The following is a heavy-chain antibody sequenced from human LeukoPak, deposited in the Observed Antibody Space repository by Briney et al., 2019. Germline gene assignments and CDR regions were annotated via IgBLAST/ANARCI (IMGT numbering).Heavy chain of an antibody. CDR1: GFTFSNAW. CDR3: TTDISGSYLRNH. CDR2: IKSKTDGGTT. D-gene: IGHD1-26*01. V-gene: IGHV3-15*01. J-gene: IGHJ5*02. Sequence: GGSLRLSCAASGFTFSNAWMSWVRQAPGKGLEWVGRIKSKTDGGTTDYAAPVKGRFTISRDDSKNTLYLQMNSLKTEDTAVYYCTTDISGSYLRNHWGQGTLVTVSS.